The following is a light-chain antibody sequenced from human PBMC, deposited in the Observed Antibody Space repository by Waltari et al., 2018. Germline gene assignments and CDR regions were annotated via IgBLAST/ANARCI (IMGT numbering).Light chain of an antibody. J-gene: IGLJ2*01. Sequence: TQDPAVSVALGQRVRITCQGASLRSDYASWYQQRPGQAPILVRYDNNTRPAGVPYRFSCSNSDNTASLTITGAQAEDEGHYYCHARDASGVGGTFGGGTKLTVL. V-gene: IGLV3-19*01. CDR3: HARDASGVGGT. CDR2: DNN. CDR1: SLRSDY.